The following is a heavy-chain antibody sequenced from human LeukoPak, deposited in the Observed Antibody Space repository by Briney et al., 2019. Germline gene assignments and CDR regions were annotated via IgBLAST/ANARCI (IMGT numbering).Heavy chain of an antibody. D-gene: IGHD3-10*02. CDR1: GFNFDRYT. V-gene: IGHV3-43*01. J-gene: IGHJ4*02. Sequence: GSLELSFATPGFNFDRYTIHWVRQAPGKGLEWVSLAGWAGGTTFYSDSVRGRFTISRDSGRKSVYLQMNSLTTDDTAFYFCAKELDTMFFDYWGQGALVTVSS. CDR2: AGWAGGTT. CDR3: AKELDTMFFDY.